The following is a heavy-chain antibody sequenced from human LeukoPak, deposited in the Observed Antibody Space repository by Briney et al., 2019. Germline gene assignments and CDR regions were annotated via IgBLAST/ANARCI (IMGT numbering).Heavy chain of an antibody. CDR2: ISDGGNNK. CDR3: AKGELGYCSSTSCPGIDY. J-gene: IGHJ4*02. CDR1: EFIFSSYA. D-gene: IGHD2-2*01. V-gene: IGHV3-30*18. Sequence: GGSLRLSCAASEFIFSSYAMNWVRQAPGKGLEWVAVISDGGNNKYYTDSVKGRFTISRDNSKNTLYLQMTSLRAEDTAVYYCAKGELGYCSSTSCPGIDYWGQGTLVTVAS.